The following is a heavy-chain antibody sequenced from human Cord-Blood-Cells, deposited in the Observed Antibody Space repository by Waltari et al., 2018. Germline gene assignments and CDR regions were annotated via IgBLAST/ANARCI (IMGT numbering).Heavy chain of an antibody. D-gene: IGHD1-26*01. CDR2: ISSNGGST. J-gene: IGHJ4*02. CDR3: ARDRFPLVGATNYFDY. V-gene: IGHV3-64*01. CDR1: GFTFCSYA. Sequence: EVQLVESGGGLVQPGGSLRLSCAASGFTFCSYAMHWVRQAPGKGLEYVSAISSNGGSTYYANSVKGRFTISRDNSKNTLYLQMGSLRAEDMAVYYCARDRFPLVGATNYFDYWGQGTLVTVSS.